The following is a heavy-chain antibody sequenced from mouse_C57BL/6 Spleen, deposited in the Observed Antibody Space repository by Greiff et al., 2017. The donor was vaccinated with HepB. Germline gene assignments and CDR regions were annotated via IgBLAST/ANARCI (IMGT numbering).Heavy chain of an antibody. D-gene: IGHD2-10*01. CDR1: GYTFTSYG. CDR2: IYPRSGNT. CDR3: ARSDSPYFDY. J-gene: IGHJ4*01. Sequence: QVQLQQSGAELARPGASVKLSCKASGYTFTSYGISWVKQRTGQGLEWIGEIYPRSGNTYYNEKFKGKATLTADKSSSTAYMELRSLTSEDSAVYFCARSDSPYFDYWGQGTSVTVSS. V-gene: IGHV1-81*01.